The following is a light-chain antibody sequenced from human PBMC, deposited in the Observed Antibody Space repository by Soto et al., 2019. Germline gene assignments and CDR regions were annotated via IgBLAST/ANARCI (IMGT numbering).Light chain of an antibody. CDR3: LSYDSLSASKV. J-gene: IGLJ3*02. CDR2: DDT. V-gene: IGLV1-40*01. Sequence: QSVLTQPPSVSGAPGQRVTISCAGSSSNIGADYHVHWYQQLPGTAPKLLIYDDTSRPSGVPDRFSGSKSGTSASLAITGLQPEDEADYYCLSYDSLSASKVFGGGTKLTVL. CDR1: SSNIGADYH.